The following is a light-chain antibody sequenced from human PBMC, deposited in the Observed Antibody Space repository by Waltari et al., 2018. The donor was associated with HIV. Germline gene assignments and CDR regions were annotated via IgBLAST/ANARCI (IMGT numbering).Light chain of an antibody. CDR2: GAS. Sequence: EIVLTQSPGTLSLSPGERATLSCRASQSVSSTSLAWYQQKPGQAPRLLIYGASSRATGIPDRFSGSGSGTDFTLTISRLEPEDFAVFFCQHYSISPPLYTFGQGTKLEIK. CDR1: QSVSSTS. J-gene: IGKJ2*01. CDR3: QHYSISPPLYT. V-gene: IGKV3-20*01.